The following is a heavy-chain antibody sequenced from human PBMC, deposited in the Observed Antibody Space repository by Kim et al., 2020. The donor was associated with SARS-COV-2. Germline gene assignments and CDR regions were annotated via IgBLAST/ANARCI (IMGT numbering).Heavy chain of an antibody. CDR1: GFTFSTSP. Sequence: GGSLRLSCVASGFTFSTSPMGWVRQAPGEGLEWVSRISWDGTRTYYADSVKGRVTMSSDKSKNTVYLHMNSLRVEDMAVYYCAKWVTNSGFDYWGQGAQV. J-gene: IGHJ4*02. CDR3: AKWVTNSGFDY. V-gene: IGHV3-23*01. D-gene: IGHD4-17*01. CDR2: ISWDGTRT.